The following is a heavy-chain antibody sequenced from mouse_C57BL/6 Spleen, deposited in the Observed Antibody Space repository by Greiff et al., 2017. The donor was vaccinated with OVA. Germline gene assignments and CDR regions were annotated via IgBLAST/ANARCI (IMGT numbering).Heavy chain of an antibody. D-gene: IGHD2-1*01. Sequence: VQLQQSGAELVRPGASVTLSCKASGYTFTDYEMHWVKQTPVHGLEWIGAIDPETGGTAYNQKFKGKAILTADKSSSTAYMELRSLTSEDSAVYYCTRRYYGTREYFDVWGTGTTVTVSS. CDR3: TRRYYGTREYFDV. V-gene: IGHV1-15*01. J-gene: IGHJ1*03. CDR1: GYTFTDYE. CDR2: IDPETGGT.